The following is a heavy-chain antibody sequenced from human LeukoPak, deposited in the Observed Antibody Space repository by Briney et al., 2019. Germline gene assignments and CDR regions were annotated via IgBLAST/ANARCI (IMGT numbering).Heavy chain of an antibody. CDR3: ARVGGLRLGELSSLDY. CDR1: GFTFSSYS. CDR2: ISSSSSYI. Sequence: GGSQRLSCAASGFTFSSYSMNWVRQAPGKGLEWVSSISSSSSYIYYADSVKGRFTISRDNAKNSLYLQMNSLRAEDTAVYYCARVGGLRLGELSSLDYWGQGTLVTVSS. D-gene: IGHD3-16*02. J-gene: IGHJ4*02. V-gene: IGHV3-21*01.